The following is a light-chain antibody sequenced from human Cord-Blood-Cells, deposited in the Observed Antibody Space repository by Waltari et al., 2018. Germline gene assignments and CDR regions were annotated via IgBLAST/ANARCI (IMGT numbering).Light chain of an antibody. J-gene: IGKJ2*01. CDR3: QQLNSYPQT. CDR2: AAS. Sequence: DIQLIQSPSFLSASVGDRVTITCRASQGISSYLAWYQQKPGKAPKLLIYAASTLQSGVPSRFSGSGSGTEFTLPISSLQPEDFATYYCQQLNSYPQTFGQGTKLEIK. V-gene: IGKV1-9*01. CDR1: QGISSY.